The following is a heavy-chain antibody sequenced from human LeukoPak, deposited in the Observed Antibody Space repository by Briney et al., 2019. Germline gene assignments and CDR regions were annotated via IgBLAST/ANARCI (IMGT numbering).Heavy chain of an antibody. CDR2: INRSGST. CDR3: ARRPMIIDY. J-gene: IGHJ4*02. Sequence: SETLSLTCAVSGGSFSGYYWSWIRQPPGKGLEWIGEINRSGSTNYNPSLKSRVTLALDTSKNQISLKLSSATAADTAVYYCARRPMIIDYWGQGTLVTVSS. V-gene: IGHV4-34*01. D-gene: IGHD3-22*01. CDR1: GGSFSGYY.